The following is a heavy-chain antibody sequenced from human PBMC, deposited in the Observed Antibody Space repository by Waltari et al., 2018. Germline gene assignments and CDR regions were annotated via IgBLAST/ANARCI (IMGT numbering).Heavy chain of an antibody. CDR2: ISFAGSTV. CDR1: GFRFIRYI. CDR3: ARPRSPYDNDAFDV. D-gene: IGHD3-22*01. Sequence: QLVETGGGLVQQGGSLRLSCEASGFRFIRYIMAWDRQAPGRGLEWVSYISFAGSTVYYADSVRGRFTISRDNAKNSVSLQMTSLRVEDTAVYYCARPRSPYDNDAFDVWGRGTMVTVSS. V-gene: IGHV3-48*01. J-gene: IGHJ3*01.